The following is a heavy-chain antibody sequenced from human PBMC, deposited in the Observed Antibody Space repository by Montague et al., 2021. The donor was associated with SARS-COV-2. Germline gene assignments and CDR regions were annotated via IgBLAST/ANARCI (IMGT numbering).Heavy chain of an antibody. J-gene: IGHJ6*02. D-gene: IGHD5-18*01. CDR1: GFTFSSYS. Sequence: SLRLSCAASGFTFSSYSMNWVRQAPGKGLEWVSYISSSSSTTYYADSVKGRFTISRDNAKNSLYLQMNSLRDEDTAVYYCARDLGLVPAMVYYYYYGMDVRGHGTTVTVS. CDR3: ARDLGLVPAMVYYYYYGMDV. CDR2: ISSSSSTT. V-gene: IGHV3-48*02.